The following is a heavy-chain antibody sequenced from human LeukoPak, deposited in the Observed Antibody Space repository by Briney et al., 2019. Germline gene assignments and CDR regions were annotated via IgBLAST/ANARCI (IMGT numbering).Heavy chain of an antibody. CDR1: LGSFSTRDYY. J-gene: IGHJ4*02. D-gene: IGHD4/OR15-4a*01. CDR3: AREARSPLPVDDSGDY. Sequence: SETLSLTCAVSLGSFSTRDYYWGWIRQSPGRGLEWIGTMFYNGATKTNPFLSSRVTMSIDTSTNQFSLKLRSVTAADTAVYYCAREARSPLPVDDSGDYWGQGTLVTVSS. V-gene: IGHV4-39*07. CDR2: MFYNGAT.